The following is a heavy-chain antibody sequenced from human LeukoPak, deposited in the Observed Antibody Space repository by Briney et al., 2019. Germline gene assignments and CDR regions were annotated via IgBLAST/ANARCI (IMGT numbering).Heavy chain of an antibody. Sequence: SGTLSLTCTVSGDSISGSSYYWRWIRQPPGKGLEWIGSTFYNGRTYYKPSLKSRVTISVDTSKNQFSLKLSSVTAADTAVYYCARDHYDSSGYPFDYWGQGTLVTVSS. D-gene: IGHD3-22*01. CDR1: GDSISGSSYY. CDR3: ARDHYDSSGYPFDY. V-gene: IGHV4-39*07. CDR2: TFYNGRT. J-gene: IGHJ4*02.